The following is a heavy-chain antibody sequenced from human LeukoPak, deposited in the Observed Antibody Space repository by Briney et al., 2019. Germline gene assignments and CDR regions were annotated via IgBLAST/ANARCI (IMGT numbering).Heavy chain of an antibody. CDR2: INPNSGGT. D-gene: IGHD2-15*01. J-gene: IGHJ4*02. CDR1: GYTFTGYY. V-gene: IGHV1-2*02. Sequence: ASVKVSCKASGYTFTGYYMHWVRQAPGQGLEWMGWINPNSGGTNYAQKFQGRVTTTRDTSISTAYMELSRLRSDDTAVYYCARGDIVVVVAATRGEGGSDYWGQGTLVTVSS. CDR3: ARGDIVVVVAATRGEGGSDY.